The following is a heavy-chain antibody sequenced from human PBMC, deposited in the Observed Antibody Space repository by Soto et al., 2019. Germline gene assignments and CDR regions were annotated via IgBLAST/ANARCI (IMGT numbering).Heavy chain of an antibody. CDR3: ARRDTSGFLRYFDN. CDR1: GGTLSSFINYP. Sequence: QMQLVQSGAEVKKPGSSVKVSCKASGGTLSSFINYPINWVRQAPGQGLEWMGGIVLNVGTVNYAQKFQGRVTITAGKSTGTAYMELSSLRSEDTALYYCARRDTSGFLRYFDNWGQGTLVTVSS. CDR2: IVLNVGTV. V-gene: IGHV1-69*06. J-gene: IGHJ4*02. D-gene: IGHD3-3*01.